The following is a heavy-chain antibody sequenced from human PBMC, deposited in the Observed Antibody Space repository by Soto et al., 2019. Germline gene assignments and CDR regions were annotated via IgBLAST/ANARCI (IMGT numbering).Heavy chain of an antibody. CDR1: GYTFTSYG. CDR3: ASPSGYNPYYYYGMDV. J-gene: IGHJ6*02. D-gene: IGHD5-12*01. Sequence: ASVKVSCKASGYTFTSYGISWVRQAHGQGLEWMGWISAYNGNTNYAQKLQGRVTMTTDTSTSTAYMELRSLRSDDTAVYYCASPSGYNPYYYYGMDVWGQGTTVTVSS. CDR2: ISAYNGNT. V-gene: IGHV1-18*01.